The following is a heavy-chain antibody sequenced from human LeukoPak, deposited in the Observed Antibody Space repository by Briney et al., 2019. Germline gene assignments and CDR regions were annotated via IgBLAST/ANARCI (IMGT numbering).Heavy chain of an antibody. Sequence: SETLSLTCTVSGRSISSGDYYWSWLRQPPGKGLEWIGYIYYSRSTYSNPSLKSRVTISVDTSKNQFSLKLSSVTAADTAVYYCATYCSSTSCYTVDAFDIWGQGTMVTVSS. CDR3: ATYCSSTSCYTVDAFDI. CDR2: IYYSRST. V-gene: IGHV4-30-4*01. D-gene: IGHD2-2*02. J-gene: IGHJ3*02. CDR1: GRSISSGDYY.